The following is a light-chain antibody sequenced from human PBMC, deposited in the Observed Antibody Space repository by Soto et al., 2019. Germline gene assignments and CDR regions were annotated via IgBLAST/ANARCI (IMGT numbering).Light chain of an antibody. CDR3: QVWDSFTVI. Sequence: SYELTQPLSVSVALGQTARITCGGNNIGRKHVQWYQQRPDQAPVVVLYKDRSRPSGIPERFSGSNSENTATLTITRVQVGDEADYYCQVWDSFTVIFGGGTKVTVL. J-gene: IGLJ2*01. CDR2: KDR. CDR1: NIGRKH. V-gene: IGLV3-9*01.